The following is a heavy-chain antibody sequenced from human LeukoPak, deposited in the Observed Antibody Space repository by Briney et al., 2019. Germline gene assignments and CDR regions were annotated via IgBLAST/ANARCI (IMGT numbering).Heavy chain of an antibody. CDR3: ARVGSGDYSPFDY. CDR1: GGSFSRYS. Sequence: SETLSLTCTVSGGSFSRYSWIWIRQPAGQGLELIGRIYTSESTNYNPSLKSRVTISVDKSKDQFSLKLSSVTAADTAVYYCARVGSGDYSPFDYWGQGTLVTVSS. J-gene: IGHJ4*02. V-gene: IGHV4-4*07. CDR2: IYTSEST. D-gene: IGHD1-26*01.